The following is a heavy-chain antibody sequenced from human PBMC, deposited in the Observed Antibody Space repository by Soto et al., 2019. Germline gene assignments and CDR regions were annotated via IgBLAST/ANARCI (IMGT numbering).Heavy chain of an antibody. CDR1: GGTFSSYA. CDR2: IIPIFGTA. Sequence: ASVKVSCKASGGTFSSYAIIWVRQAPGQGLEWMGGIIPIFGTANYAQKFQGRVTITADESTSTAYMELSSLRSEDTAVYYCARVSDFWSGYPINYYYYGMDVWGQGTTVTVSS. CDR3: ARVSDFWSGYPINYYYYGMDV. V-gene: IGHV1-69*13. D-gene: IGHD3-3*01. J-gene: IGHJ6*02.